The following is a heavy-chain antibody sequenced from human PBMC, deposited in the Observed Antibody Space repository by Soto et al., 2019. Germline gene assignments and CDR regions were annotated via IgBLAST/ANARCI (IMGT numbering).Heavy chain of an antibody. J-gene: IGHJ4*02. V-gene: IGHV3-30-3*01. CDR3: ARDGPIIVVVTAIDY. Sequence: GGSLRLSCAASGFTFSSYAMHWVRQAPGKGLEWVAVISYDGSNKYYADSVKGRFTISRDNSKNTLYLQMNSLRAEDTAVYYCARDGPIIVVVTAIDYWGQGTLVTVSS. D-gene: IGHD2-21*02. CDR1: GFTFSSYA. CDR2: ISYDGSNK.